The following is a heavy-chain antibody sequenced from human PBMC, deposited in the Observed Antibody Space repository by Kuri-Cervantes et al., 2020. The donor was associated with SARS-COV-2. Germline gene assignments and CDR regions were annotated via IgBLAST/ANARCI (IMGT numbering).Heavy chain of an antibody. Sequence: GGSLRLSCAASTITFSECRMSRVRQAPGKGLEWVANIKQDGSEKYYVDSVKGRFTISRDNAKNSLYLQMNSLRAEDTAVYYCARANYDFWSGYYPADYWGQGTLVTVSS. V-gene: IGHV3-7*01. CDR2: IKQDGSEK. J-gene: IGHJ4*02. D-gene: IGHD3-3*01. CDR1: TITFSECR. CDR3: ARANYDFWSGYYPADY.